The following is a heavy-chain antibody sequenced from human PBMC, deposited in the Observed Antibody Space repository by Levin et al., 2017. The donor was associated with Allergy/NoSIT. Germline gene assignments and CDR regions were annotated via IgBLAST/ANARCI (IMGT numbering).Heavy chain of an antibody. CDR3: AKRGSYPNYYFDY. Sequence: GGSLRLSCAASGFTFSSYDLTWVRQAPGKGLEYVSGISASGTITYYADSMKGRFTISRDNSRNTVYLQMNSLRADDTAVYYCAKRGSYPNYYFDYWCQGTLLTVSS. J-gene: IGHJ4*02. CDR2: ISASGTIT. V-gene: IGHV3-23*01. CDR1: GFTFSSYD. D-gene: IGHD1-26*01.